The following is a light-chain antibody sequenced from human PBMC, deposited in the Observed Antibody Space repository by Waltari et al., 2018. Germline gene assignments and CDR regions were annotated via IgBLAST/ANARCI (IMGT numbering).Light chain of an antibody. Sequence: DIQMTQSPSTLSASVGDRVTITCRASQSISSWLAWYQHKPGKAPRLLIYKASSLESAVPSRFSGSVSGTEFTLTISSLQPDDFATYYCQQYNSFPWTFGQGTKVEIK. J-gene: IGKJ1*01. CDR1: QSISSW. V-gene: IGKV1-5*03. CDR3: QQYNSFPWT. CDR2: KAS.